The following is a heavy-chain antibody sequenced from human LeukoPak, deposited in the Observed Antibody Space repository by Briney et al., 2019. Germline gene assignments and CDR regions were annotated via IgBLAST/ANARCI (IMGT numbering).Heavy chain of an antibody. V-gene: IGHV4-59*08. CDR2: IYYSGST. D-gene: IGHD3-3*01. CDR3: GGSGENGLEP. J-gene: IGHJ5*02. CDR1: GVSISSYY. Sequence: PSETLSLTCTVSGVSISSYYWSWIRQPPGKGLEWIGYIYYSGSTNYSPSLKSRVTISVDTSKNQFSLKLSSVTAADTAVYYCGGSGENGLEPWGQGTLVTVSS.